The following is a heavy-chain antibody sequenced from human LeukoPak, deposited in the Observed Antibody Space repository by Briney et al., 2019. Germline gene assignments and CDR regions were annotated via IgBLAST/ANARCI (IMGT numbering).Heavy chain of an antibody. J-gene: IGHJ5*02. D-gene: IGHD2-15*01. CDR1: RYTLTGYY. CDR3: ARESHRDIVVVVADNWLDP. Sequence: GGADTVSCLPSRYTLTGYYMHGVRPAPGRGVECVGWTKPNSGDTNYAQKFQGRVTMPRDTSISTAYMELSRLRSDDTAVYYCARESHRDIVVVVADNWLDPWGQGTLVTVSS. CDR2: TKPNSGDT. V-gene: IGHV1-2*02.